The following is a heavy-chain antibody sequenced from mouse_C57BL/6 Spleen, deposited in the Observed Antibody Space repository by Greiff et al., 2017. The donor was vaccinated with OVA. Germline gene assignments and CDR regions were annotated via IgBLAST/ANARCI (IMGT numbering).Heavy chain of an antibody. CDR3: YYYGSSYGY. D-gene: IGHD1-1*01. J-gene: IGHJ2*01. CDR1: GFNIKDDY. CDR2: IDPENGDT. Sequence: VHVKQSGAELVRPGASVKLSCTASGFNIKDDYMHWVKQRPEQGLEWIGWIDPENGDTEYASKFQGKATITADTSSNTAYLQLSSLTSEDTAVYYCYYYGSSYGYWGQGTTLTVSS. V-gene: IGHV14-4*01.